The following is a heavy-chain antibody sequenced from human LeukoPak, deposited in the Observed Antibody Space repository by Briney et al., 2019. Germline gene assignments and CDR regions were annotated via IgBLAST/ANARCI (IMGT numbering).Heavy chain of an antibody. CDR2: ISGSGSGT. V-gene: IGHV3-23*01. Sequence: GGSLRLSCAASGFTFISYAMSWVRQAPGKGLEWVSSISGSGSGTSQTDSVKGRFIISRDNSRNTVNLQMSGLRAEDTAVYYCAKHRGEVPHGGNFEYWGQGTLVAVSS. CDR1: GFTFISYA. D-gene: IGHD3-16*01. J-gene: IGHJ4*02. CDR3: AKHRGEVPHGGNFEY.